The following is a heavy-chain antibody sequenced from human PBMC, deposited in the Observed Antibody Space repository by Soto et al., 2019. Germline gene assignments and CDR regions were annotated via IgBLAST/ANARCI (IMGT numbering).Heavy chain of an antibody. Sequence: EVQLVESGGGLVKPGGSLRLSCAASGFTFSNAWMNWVRQAPGKGLEWVGRIKSKTDGGKTDYAAPVKGRFTISRDDSKNTLYLQMNSLKTEDTAVYYCTTDRRYFDGFDYWGQGTLVTVSS. D-gene: IGHD3-9*01. V-gene: IGHV3-15*07. CDR1: GFTFSNAW. CDR2: IKSKTDGGKT. J-gene: IGHJ4*02. CDR3: TTDRRYFDGFDY.